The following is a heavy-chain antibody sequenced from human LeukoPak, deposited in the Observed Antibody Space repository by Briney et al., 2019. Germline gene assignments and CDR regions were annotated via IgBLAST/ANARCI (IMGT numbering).Heavy chain of an antibody. CDR3: ARAADYDYVWGSYR. J-gene: IGHJ4*02. CDR2: ISYDGSNK. Sequence: GGSLRLSCAASGFTFSSYAMHWVRQAPGKGLEWVAVISYDGSNKYYADSVKGRFTISRDNSKNTLYLQMNSLRAEDTAVYYCARAADYDYVWGSYRWGQGTLVTVSS. CDR1: GFTFSSYA. V-gene: IGHV3-30-3*01. D-gene: IGHD3-16*02.